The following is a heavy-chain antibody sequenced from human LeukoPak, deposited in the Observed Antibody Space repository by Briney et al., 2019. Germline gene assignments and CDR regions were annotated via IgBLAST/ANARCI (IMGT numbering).Heavy chain of an antibody. V-gene: IGHV3-74*01. CDR1: GFTFSTYW. CDR2: IHSDGSST. D-gene: IGHD3-16*02. J-gene: IGHJ3*02. CDR3: AGESTGGRYPDAFDI. Sequence: GGSLRLSCAASGFTFSTYWMLWVRQAPGKGLVWVSRIHSDGSSTNYADAVKGRFTISRDNAKNTLLLQMNSLRADDTAVYYCAGESTGGRYPDAFDIWGQGTMVTVSS.